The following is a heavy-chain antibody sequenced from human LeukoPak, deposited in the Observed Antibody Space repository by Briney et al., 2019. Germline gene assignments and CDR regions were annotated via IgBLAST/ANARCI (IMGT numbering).Heavy chain of an antibody. CDR1: GGTFSSYA. D-gene: IGHD5-18*01. V-gene: IGHV1-69*01. J-gene: IGHJ4*02. CDR2: IIPIFGTA. Sequence: SVKVSCKASGGTFSSYAISWVRQAPGQGLEWMGGIIPIFGTANYAQKFQGRVTITADESTSTAYMELSSLRSEDTAVYYCASGLRDTAMVLDYWGQGTLVTVSS. CDR3: ASGLRDTAMVLDY.